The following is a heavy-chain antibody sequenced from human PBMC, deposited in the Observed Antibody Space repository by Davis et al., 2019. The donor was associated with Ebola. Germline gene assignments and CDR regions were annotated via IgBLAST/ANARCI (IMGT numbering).Heavy chain of an antibody. D-gene: IGHD1-14*01. CDR2: VDHSGNT. Sequence: SETLSLPCPVYGGTSSDYYWTWIRQPLGKGLEWIGEVDHSGNTNYNPSFKSRVIVSEDASKNQFSLKLSSVTAADTAVYYCARVYTHNWFDPWGQGTLVTVSS. CDR3: ARVYTHNWFDP. CDR1: GGTSSDYY. J-gene: IGHJ5*02. V-gene: IGHV4-34*01.